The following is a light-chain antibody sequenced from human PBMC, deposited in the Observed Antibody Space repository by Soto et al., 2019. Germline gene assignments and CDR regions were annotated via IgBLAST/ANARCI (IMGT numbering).Light chain of an antibody. CDR2: YAS. J-gene: IGKJ3*01. CDR1: ESVHSN. CDR3: QLCSNGPPT. Sequence: EMVMTQSPATLSVSPGERVTLSCRASESVHSNLAWYQQKPGQGPSLLIYYASTRVTGVPDRFSGSGSGTEFTLTISSLQSEDFGVYYCQLCSNGPPTFGPGTKVEIK. V-gene: IGKV3-15*01.